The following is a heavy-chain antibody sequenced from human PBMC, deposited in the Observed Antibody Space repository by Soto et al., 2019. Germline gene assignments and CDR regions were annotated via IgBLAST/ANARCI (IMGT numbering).Heavy chain of an antibody. Sequence: SLRLSCAASGFTFSSYAMSWVRQAPGKGLEWVSAISGSGGSTYYADSVKGRFTISRDNSKNTLYLQMNSLRAEDTAVYYCAKEFPSYCSGGSCYSSHFDYWGQGTLVTVSS. V-gene: IGHV3-23*01. CDR1: GFTFSSYA. CDR2: ISGSGGST. J-gene: IGHJ4*02. D-gene: IGHD2-15*01. CDR3: AKEFPSYCSGGSCYSSHFDY.